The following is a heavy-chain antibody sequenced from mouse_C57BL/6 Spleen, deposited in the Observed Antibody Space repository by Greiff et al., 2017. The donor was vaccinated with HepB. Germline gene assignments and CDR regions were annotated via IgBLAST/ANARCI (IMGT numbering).Heavy chain of an antibody. D-gene: IGHD2-3*01. V-gene: IGHV5-4*01. CDR3: ARDGYYEEMAMDY. J-gene: IGHJ4*01. CDR2: ISDGGSYT. Sequence: EVQLVESGGGLVKPGGSLKLSCAASGFTFSSYAMSWVRQTPEKRLEWVATISDGGSYTYYPDNVKGRFTISRDNAKNNLYLQMSHLKSEDTAMYYCARDGYYEEMAMDYWGQGTSVTVSS. CDR1: GFTFSSYA.